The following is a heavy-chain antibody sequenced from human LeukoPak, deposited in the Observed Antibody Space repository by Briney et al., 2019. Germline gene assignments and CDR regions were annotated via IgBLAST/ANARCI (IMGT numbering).Heavy chain of an antibody. D-gene: IGHD4-23*01. J-gene: IGHJ6*04. V-gene: IGHV1-69*13. CDR3: ARVGGRSNTEYGIDV. Sequence: VASVKVSCKASGGTFSSYAISWVRQAPGQGLEWMGGIISIFGTANYAQKFQGRVTITADESTSTAYMEQSSLRSEDTAVYYCARVGGRSNTEYGIDVWGKGTTVTVSS. CDR1: GGTFSSYA. CDR2: IISIFGTA.